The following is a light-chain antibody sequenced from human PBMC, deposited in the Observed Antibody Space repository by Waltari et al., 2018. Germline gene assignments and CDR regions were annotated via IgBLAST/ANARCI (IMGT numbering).Light chain of an antibody. CDR1: SLRSYY. CDR2: GKN. CDR3: NSRDSSGNPVV. Sequence: SSELTQDPAVSVALGQTVRITCQGYSLRSYYASWYQQKPGKAPVLVIYGKNNRPPGIPDRFSGSSSGNTASLTITGAQAEDEADYYCNSRDSSGNPVVFGGGTKLTVL. J-gene: IGLJ2*01. V-gene: IGLV3-19*01.